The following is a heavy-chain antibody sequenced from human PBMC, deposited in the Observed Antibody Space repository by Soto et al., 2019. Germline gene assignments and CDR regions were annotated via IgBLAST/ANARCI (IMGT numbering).Heavy chain of an antibody. CDR2: IYHSGST. J-gene: IGHJ6*03. D-gene: IGHD2-8*01. V-gene: IGHV4-4*02. CDR1: SGSISSSNW. Sequence: QVQLQESGPGLVKPSGTLSLTCAVSSGSISSSNWWSWVRQPPGKGLEWIGEIYHSGSTNYNPSLKSRVTISVDKSKNQFSLKLSSVTAADTAVYYCVRRHYCTNGVCPYYYYMDVWGKGTTVTVSS. CDR3: VRRHYCTNGVCPYYYYMDV.